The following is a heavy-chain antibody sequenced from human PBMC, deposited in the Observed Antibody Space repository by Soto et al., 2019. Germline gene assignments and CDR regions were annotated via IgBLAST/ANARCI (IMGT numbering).Heavy chain of an antibody. V-gene: IGHV3-23*01. CDR1: GFTFSTFD. D-gene: IGHD2-21*02. J-gene: IGHJ5*02. Sequence: EVQLLESGGSLVQPGGSLRLSCAASGFTFSTFDMNWVRQAPGEGLEWVSSISGSGGNTQYADSVKGRVTISRDNSKNTLYLQMNTLRAEDTAVYYCAKSDVVMTTSVGWCNWVDPWGEGTLVIVSS. CDR3: AKSDVVMTTSVGWCNWVDP. CDR2: ISGSGGNT.